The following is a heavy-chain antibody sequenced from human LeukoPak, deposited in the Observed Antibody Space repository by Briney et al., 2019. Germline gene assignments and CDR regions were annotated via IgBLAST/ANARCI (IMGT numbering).Heavy chain of an antibody. J-gene: IGHJ4*02. CDR1: GFTVSSNY. D-gene: IGHD2-15*01. CDR2: IYSGGST. CDR3: AKDAGGSTFDY. Sequence: PGGSLRLSCTASGFTVSSNYMSWVRQAPGKGLEWVSVIYSGGSTYYADSVKGRFTISRDNSKNTLYLQMNSLRAEDTAVYYCAKDAGGSTFDYWGQGTLVTVSS. V-gene: IGHV3-53*01.